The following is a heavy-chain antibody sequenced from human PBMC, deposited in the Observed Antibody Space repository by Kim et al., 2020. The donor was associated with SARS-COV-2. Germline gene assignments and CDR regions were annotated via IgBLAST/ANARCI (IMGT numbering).Heavy chain of an antibody. V-gene: IGHV4-39*01. J-gene: IGHJ4*02. CDR1: GGSISSSSYY. Sequence: SETLSLTCTVSGGSISSSSYYWGWIRQPPGKGLEWIGSIYYSGSTYYNPSLKSRVTISVDTSKNQFSLKLSSVTAADTAVYYCARHYGGAAEKIDYWGQGTLVTVSS. CDR2: IYYSGST. D-gene: IGHD6-13*01. CDR3: ARHYGGAAEKIDY.